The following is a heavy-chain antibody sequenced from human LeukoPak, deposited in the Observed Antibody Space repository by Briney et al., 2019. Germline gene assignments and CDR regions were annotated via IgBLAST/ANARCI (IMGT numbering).Heavy chain of an antibody. V-gene: IGHV1-69*13. CDR1: GGTFSSYA. CDR3: ARGGRGYSYGYFDY. J-gene: IGHJ4*02. D-gene: IGHD5-18*01. Sequence: SVKVSCRASGGTFSSYAISWVRQAPGQGLEWMGGIIPIFGTANYAQKFQGRVTITADESTSTAYMELSSLRSEDTAVYYCARGGRGYSYGYFDYWGQGTLVTVSS. CDR2: IIPIFGTA.